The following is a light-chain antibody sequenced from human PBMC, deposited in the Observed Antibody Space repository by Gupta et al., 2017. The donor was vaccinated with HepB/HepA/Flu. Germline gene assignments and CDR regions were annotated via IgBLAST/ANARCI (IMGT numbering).Light chain of an antibody. CDR2: RAS. J-gene: IGKJ4*01. Sequence: DIQITQSPSTLSASVGDRVTITCRASQNISIWLAWYQQKPGKAPKLLIYRASSLESGVPSMFCGSVSGTEFTLSISSVQPDDFATYYCQQDDNYPCTFGGGTKVEMK. CDR1: QNISIW. V-gene: IGKV1-5*03. CDR3: QQDDNYPCT.